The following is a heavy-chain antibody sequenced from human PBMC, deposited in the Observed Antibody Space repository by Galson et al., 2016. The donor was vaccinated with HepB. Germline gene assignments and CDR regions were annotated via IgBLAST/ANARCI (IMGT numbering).Heavy chain of an antibody. CDR3: AKCSVYSTGWCNSLDP. D-gene: IGHD6-19*01. J-gene: IGHJ5*02. Sequence: SLRLSCAASGFTFSAIGLHWDRQAPGKGLEWVSSIRAGGGDTYYPDSVKGRFTTSRDMSKNTLYLQMGSLRAEDTAVYYCAKCSVYSTGWCNSLDPWGQGTLVIVSS. CDR1: GFTFSAIG. V-gene: IGHV3-23*01. CDR2: IRAGGGDT.